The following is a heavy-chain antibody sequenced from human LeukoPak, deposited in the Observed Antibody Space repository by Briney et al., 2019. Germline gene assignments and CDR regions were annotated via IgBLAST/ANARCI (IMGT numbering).Heavy chain of an antibody. CDR2: IIPIFGTA. J-gene: IGHJ4*02. CDR1: GGTFSSYA. Sequence: SVKVSCKASGGTFSSYAISWVRQAPGQGLEWRGGIIPIFGTANYAQKFQGRVTITADESTSTAYMELSSLRSEDTAVYYCARDLGYRGYSYGVDYWGQGTLVTVSS. CDR3: ARDLGYRGYSYGVDY. V-gene: IGHV1-69*13. D-gene: IGHD5-18*01.